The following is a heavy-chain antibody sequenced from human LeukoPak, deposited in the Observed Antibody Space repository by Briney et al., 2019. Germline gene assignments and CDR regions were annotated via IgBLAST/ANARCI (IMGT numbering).Heavy chain of an antibody. CDR1: GFTFSSYG. J-gene: IGHJ4*02. Sequence: GGSLRLSCAASGFTFSSYGMHWVRQAPGKGLGWVAVIWYDGSNKYYADSVKGRFTISRDNSKNTLYLQMNSLRAEDTAVYYCAKGAARSHFDYWGQGTLVTVSS. D-gene: IGHD6-6*01. CDR2: IWYDGSNK. CDR3: AKGAARSHFDY. V-gene: IGHV3-33*06.